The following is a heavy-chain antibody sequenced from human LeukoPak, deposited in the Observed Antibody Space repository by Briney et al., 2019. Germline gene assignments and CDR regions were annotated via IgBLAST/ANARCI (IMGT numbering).Heavy chain of an antibody. Sequence: ASVKVSCKASGYTFTSYYMHWVRQAPGQGLEWMGIINPSGGSTSYAQKFQGRVTMTRDTSTSTVYMELSSLRSEDTAVYYCARVTRPRYCGSTSCYRDPLGYWGQGTLVTVSS. CDR2: INPSGGST. J-gene: IGHJ4*02. CDR3: ARVTRPRYCGSTSCYRDPLGY. CDR1: GYTFTSYY. V-gene: IGHV1-46*01. D-gene: IGHD2-2*02.